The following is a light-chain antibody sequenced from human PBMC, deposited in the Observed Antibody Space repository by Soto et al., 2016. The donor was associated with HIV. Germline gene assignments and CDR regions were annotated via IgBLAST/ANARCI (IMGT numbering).Light chain of an antibody. J-gene: IGLJ1*01. CDR2: QDT. CDR1: NLGNTY. V-gene: IGLV3-1*01. Sequence: SYALTQPPSVSVSPGQTASITCSGSNLGNTYASWYQQKPGQSPVLVIYQDTKRSSGIPGRFSGSNSGDTATLTISGTQAIDEADYYCQAWDSSTTLYVFGTGTKVTVL. CDR3: QAWDSSTTLYV.